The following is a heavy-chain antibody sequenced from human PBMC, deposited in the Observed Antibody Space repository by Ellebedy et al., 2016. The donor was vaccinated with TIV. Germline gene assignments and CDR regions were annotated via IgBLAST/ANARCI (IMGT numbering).Heavy chain of an antibody. CDR2: IIPIYGTA. CDR3: ASSAAMITWPNDAFDI. D-gene: IGHD3-16*01. CDR1: GGTFSGYS. J-gene: IGHJ3*02. Sequence: ASVKVSCKPSGGTFSGYSFNWVRQAPGQGLEWMGGIIPIYGTADYAQRFQGRVTITADESTSTVYMELSSLRSDDSAVFYCASSAAMITWPNDAFDIWGQGTVVAVSS. V-gene: IGHV1-69*13.